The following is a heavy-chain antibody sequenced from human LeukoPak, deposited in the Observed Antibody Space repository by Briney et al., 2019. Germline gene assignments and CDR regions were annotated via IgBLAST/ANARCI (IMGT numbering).Heavy chain of an antibody. V-gene: IGHV3-66*01. CDR2: LYSSGTT. CDR3: ARERATSGYYLAY. Sequence: GGSLRLSCVVSGFIVSTKYMNWVRQAPGKGLEWVSVLYSSGTTYYADSVKGRFSISRDSSENTLYLQMNSLRVEDTGVYYCARERATSGYYLAYWGQGTLVTVSS. D-gene: IGHD5-12*01. CDR1: GFIVSTKY. J-gene: IGHJ4*02.